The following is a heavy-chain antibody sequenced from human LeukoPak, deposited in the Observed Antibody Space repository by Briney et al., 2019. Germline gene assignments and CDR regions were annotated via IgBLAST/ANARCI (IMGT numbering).Heavy chain of an antibody. V-gene: IGHV3-74*01. CDR1: GFTFSSYT. CDR2: INSDGSST. Sequence: PGGSLRLSCAASGFTFSSYTMTWVRQAPGKGLVWVSRINSDGSSTSYADSVKGRFTISRDNAKNTLYLQMNSLRAEDTAVYYCARVVAVASDFDYWGQGTLVTVSS. CDR3: ARVVAVASDFDY. J-gene: IGHJ4*02. D-gene: IGHD6-19*01.